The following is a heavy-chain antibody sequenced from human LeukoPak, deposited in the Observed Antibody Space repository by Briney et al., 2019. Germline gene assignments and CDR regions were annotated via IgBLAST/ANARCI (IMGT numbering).Heavy chain of an antibody. J-gene: IGHJ4*02. CDR2: ISGGGDAT. CDR3: ARDSSMLRGPLVIYYFDF. D-gene: IGHD3-10*01. CDR1: GFTFSTYG. V-gene: IGHV3-23*01. Sequence: GGSLRLSCAASGFTFSTYGMHWVRQAPGKGLEWVSTISGGGDATYYADSVKGRFTISRDNSKNTLYLQMNSLRVEDTAVYYCARDSSMLRGPLVIYYFDFWGQGTLVTVSS.